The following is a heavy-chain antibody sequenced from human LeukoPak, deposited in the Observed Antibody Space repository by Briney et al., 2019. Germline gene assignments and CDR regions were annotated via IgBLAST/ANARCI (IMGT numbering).Heavy chain of an antibody. CDR2: ISNSGSTI. CDR3: ARDSRIAARRGYNWFDP. J-gene: IGHJ5*02. Sequence: PGGSLRLSCAASGFTFSDYYMSWIRQAPGKGLEWVSYISNSGSTIYYADSVKGRFTISRDNAKNSLYLQMNSLRAEDTALYYGARDSRIAARRGYNWFDPWGQGTLVTVSS. D-gene: IGHD6-6*01. V-gene: IGHV3-11*01. CDR1: GFTFSDYY.